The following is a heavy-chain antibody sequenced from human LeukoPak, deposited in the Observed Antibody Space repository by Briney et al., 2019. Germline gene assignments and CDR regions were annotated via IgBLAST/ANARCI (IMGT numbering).Heavy chain of an antibody. CDR2: IYYSGST. CDR1: GGSFSGYY. Sequence: SETLSLTCAVYGGSFSGYYWSWIRQPPGKGLEWIGYIYYSGSTNYNPSLKSRVTISVDTSKNQFSLKLSSVTAADTAVYYCARDGMVRGGYFDYWGQGTLVTVSS. D-gene: IGHD3-10*01. J-gene: IGHJ4*02. CDR3: ARDGMVRGGYFDY. V-gene: IGHV4-59*01.